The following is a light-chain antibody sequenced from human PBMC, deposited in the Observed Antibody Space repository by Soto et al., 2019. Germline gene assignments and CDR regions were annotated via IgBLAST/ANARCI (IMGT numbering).Light chain of an antibody. CDR2: EGS. V-gene: IGLV2-23*01. Sequence: QSALTQPASVSGSPGQSITISCTGTSSDVGSYNLVSWYQQHPGKASKLMIYEGSKRPSGVSNRFSGSTSGNTASLTIAGLQAEEEADYYCCSYAGSSTYVVFGGGTELTVL. CDR3: CSYAGSSTYVV. CDR1: SSDVGSYNL. J-gene: IGLJ2*01.